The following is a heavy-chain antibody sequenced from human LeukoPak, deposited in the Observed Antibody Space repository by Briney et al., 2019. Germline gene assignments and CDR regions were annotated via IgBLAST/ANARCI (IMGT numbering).Heavy chain of an antibody. CDR3: ARDPTGFSYFDL. Sequence: GGSLRLSCAASGFNFSTYAMSWVRQAPGKGLEWVSSISSSSSYIYYADSVKGRFTISRDNAKNSLYLQMNSPRAEDTAVYYCARDPTGFSYFDLWGRGTLVTVSS. J-gene: IGHJ2*01. CDR1: GFNFSTYA. V-gene: IGHV3-21*01. CDR2: ISSSSSYI.